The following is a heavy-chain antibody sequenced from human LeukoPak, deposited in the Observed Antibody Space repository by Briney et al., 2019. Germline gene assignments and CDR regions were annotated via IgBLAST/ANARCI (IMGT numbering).Heavy chain of an antibody. CDR1: GGSFSGYY. Sequence: SETLSLTCAVYGGSFSGYYWSWIRQPPGKGLEWIGEINHSGSTNCNPSLKSRVTISVDTSKNQFSLKLSSVTAADTAVYYCARATNDCSSTSCSLYYFDYWGQGTLVTVSS. V-gene: IGHV4-34*01. CDR3: ARATNDCSSTSCSLYYFDY. CDR2: INHSGST. J-gene: IGHJ4*02. D-gene: IGHD2-2*01.